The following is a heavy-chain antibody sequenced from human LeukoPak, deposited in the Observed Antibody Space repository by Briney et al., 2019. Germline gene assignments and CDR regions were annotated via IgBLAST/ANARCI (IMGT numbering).Heavy chain of an antibody. CDR1: GGSISSYY. D-gene: IGHD3-22*01. CDR3: AGNYYDSSGPFS. J-gene: IGHJ4*02. Sequence: PSETLSLTCTVSGGSISSYYWSWVRQPPGKGLEGIGYIYYSGSTNYNPSLTSRVTISVDTSKNQFSLKLSSVTAADTAVYYCAGNYYDSSGPFSWSQGTLVTVSS. V-gene: IGHV4-59*01. CDR2: IYYSGST.